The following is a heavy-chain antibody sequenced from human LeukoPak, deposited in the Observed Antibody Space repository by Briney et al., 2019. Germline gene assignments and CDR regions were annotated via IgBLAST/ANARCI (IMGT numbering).Heavy chain of an antibody. CDR3: ASRFLGVFAFDI. Sequence: PGGSLRLSCAASGFTFSSYSMNWVRQAPGKGLEWVSSISSSSSYIYYADSVKGRFTISRDNAKNSLYLQMNSLRAEDTAVHYCASRFLGVFAFDIWGQGTMVTVSS. CDR2: ISSSSSYI. CDR1: GFTFSSYS. J-gene: IGHJ3*02. V-gene: IGHV3-21*01. D-gene: IGHD3-16*01.